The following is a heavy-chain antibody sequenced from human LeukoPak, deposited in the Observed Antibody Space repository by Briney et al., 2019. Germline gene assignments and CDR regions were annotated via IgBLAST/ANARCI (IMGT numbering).Heavy chain of an antibody. CDR1: GFTFSSYW. J-gene: IGHJ3*02. CDR3: GKFGGNDAFDI. Sequence: GGSLRLSCAASGFTFSSYWMSWVRQAPGKGLEWVANIKQDGSEKYYVDSVKGRFTISRDNAKNSLYLQMNSLRAKDTAVYYCGKFGGNDAFDIWGQGTMVTVSS. CDR2: IKQDGSEK. V-gene: IGHV3-7*01. D-gene: IGHD4-23*01.